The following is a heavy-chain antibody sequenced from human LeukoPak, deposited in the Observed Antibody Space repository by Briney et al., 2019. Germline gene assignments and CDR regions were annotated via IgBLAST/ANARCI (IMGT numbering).Heavy chain of an antibody. CDR3: ASWELHHDAFDI. D-gene: IGHD1-26*01. CDR2: IIPIFGTA. Sequence: SVKVSCKASGGTFSSYAISWVRQAPGQGLEWMEGIIPIFGTANYAQKFQGRVTITADESTSTAYMELSSLRSEDTAVYYCASWELHHDAFDIWGQGTMVTVSS. J-gene: IGHJ3*02. V-gene: IGHV1-69*13. CDR1: GGTFSSYA.